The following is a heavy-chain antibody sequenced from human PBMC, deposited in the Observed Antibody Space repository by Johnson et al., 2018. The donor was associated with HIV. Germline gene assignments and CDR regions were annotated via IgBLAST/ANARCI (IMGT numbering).Heavy chain of an antibody. CDR2: INWNSGSI. V-gene: IGHV3-20*04. Sequence: VQLVESGGGVVRPGGSLRVSCEGSGFSFHDYGMSWVRQAPGKGLEWVSGINWNSGSIGYADSVKGRFRISRDNAKNSLYLKMNSLRAEDTALYYCAKDADYYDRSVAFDIWGQGTMVTVSS. D-gene: IGHD3-22*01. CDR1: GFSFHDYG. J-gene: IGHJ3*02. CDR3: AKDADYYDRSVAFDI.